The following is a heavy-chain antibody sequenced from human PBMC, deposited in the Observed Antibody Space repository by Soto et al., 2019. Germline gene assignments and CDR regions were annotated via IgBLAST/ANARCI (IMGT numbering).Heavy chain of an antibody. J-gene: IGHJ4*02. D-gene: IGHD4-17*01. Sequence: QVQLVESGGGVVQPGRSLRLSCAASGFTFSSYGMHWVRQAPGKGLEWVAVISYDGSNKYYADSVKGRFTISRDNSKNTLYLQMNSLRAEDTAVYYCASPGVLGGFDYGDYVPFDYWGQGTLVTVSS. CDR1: GFTFSSYG. CDR3: ASPGVLGGFDYGDYVPFDY. V-gene: IGHV3-30*03. CDR2: ISYDGSNK.